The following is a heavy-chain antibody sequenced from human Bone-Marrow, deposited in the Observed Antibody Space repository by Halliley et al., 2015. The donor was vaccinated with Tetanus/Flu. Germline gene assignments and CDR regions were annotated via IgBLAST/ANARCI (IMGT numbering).Heavy chain of an antibody. CDR2: LYYSGST. D-gene: IGHD3-16*02. CDR1: GVPLTSSSYY. CDR3: ARHYRHWLFDY. V-gene: IGHV4-39*01. Sequence: LRLSCTVSGVPLTSSSYYWGWIRQPPGKGLEWTGSLYYSGSTYYNPSLKSRVTISVDTSKNHLSLNLNSVTAADTAVYYCARHYRHWLFDYWGQGTLVTVSS. J-gene: IGHJ4*02.